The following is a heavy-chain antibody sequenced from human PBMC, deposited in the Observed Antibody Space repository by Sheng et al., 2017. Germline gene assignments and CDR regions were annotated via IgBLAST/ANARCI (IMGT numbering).Heavy chain of an antibody. CDR3: ARVQRSYYYDSSGYYYVDAFDY. V-gene: IGHV2-26*01. CDR1: GFSLSNARMG. D-gene: IGHD3-22*01. Sequence: QVTLKESGPVLVKPTETLTLTCTVSGFSLSNARMGVSWIRQPPGKALEWLAHIFSNDEKSYSTSLKSRLTISKDTSKSQVVLTMTNMDPVDTATYYCARVQRSYYYDSSGYYYVDAFDYWAREPWSPSPQ. J-gene: IGHJ4*02. CDR2: IFSNDEK.